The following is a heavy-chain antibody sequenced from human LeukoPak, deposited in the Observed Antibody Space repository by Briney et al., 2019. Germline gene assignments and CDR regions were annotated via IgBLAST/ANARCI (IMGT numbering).Heavy chain of an antibody. D-gene: IGHD3-10*01. Sequence: ASVKVSRKASGGTFSSYAISWVRQAPGQGLEWMGGIIPIFGTANYAQKFQGRVTITADKSTSTAYMELSSLRSEDTAVYYCARVPSYGSGSYYTDWGQGTLVTVSS. J-gene: IGHJ4*02. CDR2: IIPIFGTA. CDR3: ARVPSYGSGSYYTD. V-gene: IGHV1-69*06. CDR1: GGTFSSYA.